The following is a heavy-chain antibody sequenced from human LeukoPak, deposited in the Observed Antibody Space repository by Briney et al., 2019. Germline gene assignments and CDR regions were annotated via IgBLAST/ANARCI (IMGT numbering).Heavy chain of an antibody. D-gene: IGHD2-15*01. Sequence: GGSLRLSCAASGFTFSSYGMHWVRQAPGKGLEWVAVIWYDGSNKYYAGSVKGRFTISRDNSKNTLYLQMNSLRAEDTAVYYCARDAGYCSGGSCYPGQFDYWGQGTLVTVSS. CDR2: IWYDGSNK. V-gene: IGHV3-33*01. J-gene: IGHJ4*02. CDR3: ARDAGYCSGGSCYPGQFDY. CDR1: GFTFSSYG.